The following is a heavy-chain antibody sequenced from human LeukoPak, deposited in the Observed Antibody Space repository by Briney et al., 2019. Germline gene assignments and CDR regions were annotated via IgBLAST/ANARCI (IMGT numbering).Heavy chain of an antibody. Sequence: EMIDYIYYSGSTTYNPSLKSRVTMSVDTSKNQFSLKLNFVTALYTAVYDCALPDSFCDPIDHWGQGILVTVFS. J-gene: IGHJ4*02. D-gene: IGHD2-15*01. CDR2: IYYSGST. CDR3: ALPDSFCDPIDH. V-gene: IGHV4-59*08.